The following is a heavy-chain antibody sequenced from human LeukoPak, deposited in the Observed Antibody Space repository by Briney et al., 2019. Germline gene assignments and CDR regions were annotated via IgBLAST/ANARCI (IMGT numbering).Heavy chain of an antibody. CDR3: AREAPQLRLFDY. CDR1: GGSISSGDYY. Sequence: SETLSLTCAVSGGSISSGDYYWSWIRQPPGKGLEWIGYIYYSGSTYYNPSLKSRVTISVDTSKNQFSLKLSSVTAADTAVYYCAREAPQLRLFDYWGQGTLVTVSS. D-gene: IGHD2-2*01. V-gene: IGHV4-30-4*08. CDR2: IYYSGST. J-gene: IGHJ4*02.